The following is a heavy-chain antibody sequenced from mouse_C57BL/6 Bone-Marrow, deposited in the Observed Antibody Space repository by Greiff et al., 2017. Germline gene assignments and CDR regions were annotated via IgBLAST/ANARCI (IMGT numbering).Heavy chain of an antibody. CDR2: IDPENGDT. Sequence: EVKLVESGAELVRPGASVKLSCTASGFNIKDDYMHWVKQRPEQGLEWIGWIDPENGDTEYASKFQGKATITADTSSNTAYLQLSSLTSEDTAVYYCTGGRESYFDYWGQGTTLTVSS. J-gene: IGHJ2*01. CDR1: GFNIKDDY. V-gene: IGHV14-4*01. D-gene: IGHD3-3*01. CDR3: TGGRESYFDY.